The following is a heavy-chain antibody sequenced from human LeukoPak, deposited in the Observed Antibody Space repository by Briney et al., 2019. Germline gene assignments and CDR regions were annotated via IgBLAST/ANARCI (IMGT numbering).Heavy chain of an antibody. Sequence: ASVKVSCKASGYTFTSYYMHWVRQAPGQGLEWMGIINPSGGSTNYAQKFQGRVTITADESTSTAYMELSSLRSEDTAVYYCARARYYDILTGYSEKYYFDYWGQGTLVTVSS. J-gene: IGHJ4*02. CDR1: GYTFTSYY. CDR3: ARARYYDILTGYSEKYYFDY. D-gene: IGHD3-9*01. CDR2: INPSGGST. V-gene: IGHV1-46*01.